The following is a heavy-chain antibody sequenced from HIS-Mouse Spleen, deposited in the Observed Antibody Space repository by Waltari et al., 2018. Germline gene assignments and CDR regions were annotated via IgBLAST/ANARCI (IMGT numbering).Heavy chain of an antibody. CDR3: AREIPYSSSWYDWYFDL. CDR2: IYYSGST. J-gene: IGHJ2*01. V-gene: IGHV4-39*07. D-gene: IGHD6-13*01. Sequence: QLQLQESGPGLVKPSETLSLTCTVSGGSSRSSSYYWVWVRQPPGKGQEWSGSIYYSGSTYYNPSLKSRVTRSVETAKNQFSLKRSSVTAGDTAVYYCAREIPYSSSWYDWYFDLWGRGTLVTVSS. CDR1: GGSSRSSSYY.